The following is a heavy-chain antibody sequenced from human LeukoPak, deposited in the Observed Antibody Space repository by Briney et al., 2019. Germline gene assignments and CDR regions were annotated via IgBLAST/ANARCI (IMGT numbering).Heavy chain of an antibody. Sequence: ASVKVSCKASGYTFTSYGISWVRQAPGQDLEWMGWISASNGNTNYPQKLQDRVTMSTDTSTRTAFLELRSLTSDDTAVYYCARAVAPVGPGNSWGQGTLVTVSS. CDR3: ARAVAPVGPGNS. V-gene: IGHV1-18*01. D-gene: IGHD4-23*01. J-gene: IGHJ4*02. CDR1: GYTFTSYG. CDR2: ISASNGNT.